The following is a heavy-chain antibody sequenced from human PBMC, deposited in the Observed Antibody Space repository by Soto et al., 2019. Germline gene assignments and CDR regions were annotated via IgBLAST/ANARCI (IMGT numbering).Heavy chain of an antibody. CDR2: IKGKTDGGTT. CDR1: GFTFSSAW. CDR3: TTEYSSRWDKPNDAFDI. Sequence: GGSLRLSCAASGFTFSSAWMSWVRQAPGKGLEWVGRIKGKTDGGTTDYAAPVKVRFTISRDDSKNTLYLQMNSLKTEDTAVYYCTTEYSSRWDKPNDAFDIWGQGTLVTVSS. J-gene: IGHJ3*02. V-gene: IGHV3-15*01. D-gene: IGHD6-13*01.